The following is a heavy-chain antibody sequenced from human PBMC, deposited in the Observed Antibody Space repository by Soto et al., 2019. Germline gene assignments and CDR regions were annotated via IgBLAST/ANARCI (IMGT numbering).Heavy chain of an antibody. CDR1: GFTFGDYA. D-gene: IGHD6-13*01. CDR3: TRDQRGYDY. Sequence: SLRLSCTASGFTFGDYAMSWVRQAPGKGLEWVGFIRSKAYGGTTEYAASVKGRFTISRDDSKSIAYLQMNSLKTEDTAVYYCTRDQRGYDYWGQGTLVTVSS. V-gene: IGHV3-49*04. CDR2: IRSKAYGGTT. J-gene: IGHJ4*02.